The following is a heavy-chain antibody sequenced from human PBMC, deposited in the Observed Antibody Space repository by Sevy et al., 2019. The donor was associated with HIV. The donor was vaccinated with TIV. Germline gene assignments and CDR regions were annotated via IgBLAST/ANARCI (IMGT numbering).Heavy chain of an antibody. Sequence: GGSLRLSCAASGFTFSSYAMHWVRQAPGKGLEWVAVISYDGSNKYYADSVKGRFTIPRDNSKNTLYLQMNSLRAEDTAVYYCAGSSGWYGHDAFDIWGQGTMVTVSS. V-gene: IGHV3-30-3*01. D-gene: IGHD6-19*01. CDR2: ISYDGSNK. CDR3: AGSSGWYGHDAFDI. J-gene: IGHJ3*02. CDR1: GFTFSSYA.